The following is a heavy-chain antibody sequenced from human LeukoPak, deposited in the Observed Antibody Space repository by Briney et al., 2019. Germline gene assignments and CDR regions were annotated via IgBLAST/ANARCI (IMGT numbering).Heavy chain of an antibody. CDR1: GFTFSSYS. CDR3: ARDNEMATILGFDY. D-gene: IGHD5-24*01. CDR2: ISSSSSYI. J-gene: IGHJ4*02. V-gene: IGHV3-21*01. Sequence: GGSLRLSCAASGFTFSSYSMNWVRQAPGKGLEWVSSISSSSSYIYYADSVKGRFTISRDNAKNSLYLQVNSLRAEDTAVYYCARDNEMATILGFDYWGQGTLVTVSS.